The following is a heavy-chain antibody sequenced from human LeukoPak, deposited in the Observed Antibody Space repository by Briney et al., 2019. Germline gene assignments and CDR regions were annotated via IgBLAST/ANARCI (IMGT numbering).Heavy chain of an antibody. Sequence: GGSLRLSCGASGFTFSDYYMSWIRQAPGKGLEWVSYISGSGSTTYYADSVKGRFTISRDNAKNSLYLQMNSLRAEDTAVYYCARDSSGWYSVLNWFDPWGQGTLVTVSS. CDR1: GFTFSDYY. D-gene: IGHD6-19*01. V-gene: IGHV3-11*04. CDR2: ISGSGSTT. J-gene: IGHJ5*02. CDR3: ARDSSGWYSVLNWFDP.